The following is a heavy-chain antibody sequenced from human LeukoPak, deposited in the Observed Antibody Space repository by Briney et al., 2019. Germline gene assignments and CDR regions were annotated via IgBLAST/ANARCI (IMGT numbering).Heavy chain of an antibody. J-gene: IGHJ3*02. CDR2: IYYSGST. V-gene: IGHV4-59*01. Sequence: SETLSLTCTVSGGSISSYYWSWIRQPPGKGLEWIGYIYYSGSTNYNPSLKSRVTISVDTSKNQFSLKLSSVTAADTAVYYRARVIRGYSYGQTDAFDIWGQGTMVTVSS. CDR3: ARVIRGYSYGQTDAFDI. CDR1: GGSISSYY. D-gene: IGHD5-18*01.